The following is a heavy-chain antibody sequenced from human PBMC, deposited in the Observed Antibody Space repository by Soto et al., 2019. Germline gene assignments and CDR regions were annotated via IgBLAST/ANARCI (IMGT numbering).Heavy chain of an antibody. J-gene: IGHJ5*01. D-gene: IGHD2-8*01. CDR3: VRLIGNSWLAS. V-gene: IGHV6-1*01. CDR1: GDSVSTNTAT. Sequence: QVHLQQSGPGLVKPSQTLSLTCDISGDSVSTNTATWDWIRQSPSRGLEWLGRTYYRSKWFTDYAVSVKGRIPLSPDTLNNQRSLQLPSVTPDDTAVSYCVRLIGNSWLASWGQGTLGTVSS. CDR2: TYYRSKWFT.